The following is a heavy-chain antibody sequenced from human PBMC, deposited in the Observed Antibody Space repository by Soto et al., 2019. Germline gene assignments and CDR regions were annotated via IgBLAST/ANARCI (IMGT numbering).Heavy chain of an antibody. CDR1: GYTFTSYA. CDR2: INAGNGNT. CDR3: ARTVIAARSYYYYYYMDV. J-gene: IGHJ6*03. V-gene: IGHV1-3*01. D-gene: IGHD6-6*01. Sequence: GASVKVSCKASGYTFTSYAMHWVRQAPGQRLEWMGWINAGNGNTKYSLKFQGRVTITRDTSASTAYMELSSLRSEDTAVYYCARTVIAARSYYYYYYMDVWGKGTTVTVSS.